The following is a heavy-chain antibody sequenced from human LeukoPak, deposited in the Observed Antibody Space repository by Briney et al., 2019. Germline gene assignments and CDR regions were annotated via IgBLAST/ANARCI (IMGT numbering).Heavy chain of an antibody. J-gene: IGHJ3*02. D-gene: IGHD2-15*01. CDR1: GASIRSGDYY. CDR2: IYDSGST. Sequence: SQTLSLTCTVSGASIRSGDYYWSWIRQPPGKGLEWIGYIYDSGSTYYNPSLKSRITISVDTSENRFSLKLSSVTATDTAVYYCARDCSGGSCYGAFDTWGQGTMVTVSS. CDR3: ARDCSGGSCYGAFDT. V-gene: IGHV4-30-4*01.